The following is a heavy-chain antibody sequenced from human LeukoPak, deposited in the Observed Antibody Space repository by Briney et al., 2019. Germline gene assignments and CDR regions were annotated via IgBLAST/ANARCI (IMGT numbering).Heavy chain of an antibody. J-gene: IGHJ4*02. Sequence: GRSLRLSCAASGFTFSSYAMHWVRQAPGKGLEWVAVISYDGSNKYYADSVKGRFTISRDNSKNTLYLQMNSLRAEDTAVYYCAKRDDYNSGSFDCWGQGTLVTVSS. CDR2: ISYDGSNK. CDR3: AKRDDYNSGSFDC. V-gene: IGHV3-30-3*02. D-gene: IGHD5-24*01. CDR1: GFTFSSYA.